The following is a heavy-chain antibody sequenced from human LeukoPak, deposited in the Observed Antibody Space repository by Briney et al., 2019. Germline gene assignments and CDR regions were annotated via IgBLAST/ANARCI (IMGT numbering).Heavy chain of an antibody. CDR1: GYTFTGYA. J-gene: IGHJ6*02. CDR2: INAGNGNT. CDR3: ARAGGATEMMPPSNYYYYGMDV. V-gene: IGHV1-3*01. D-gene: IGHD1-26*01. Sequence: ASVKVSCKASGYTFTGYAMHWVRQAPGQRLEWMGWINAGNGNTKYSQKFQGRVTITRDTSASTAYMELSSLRSEDTAVYYCARAGGATEMMPPSNYYYYGMDVWGQGTTVTVSS.